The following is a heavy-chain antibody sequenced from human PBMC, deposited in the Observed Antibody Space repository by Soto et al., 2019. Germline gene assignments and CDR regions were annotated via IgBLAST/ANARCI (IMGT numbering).Heavy chain of an antibody. CDR1: GYTFTSYG. Sequence: QVQLVQSGAEVKKPGASVMVSCKASGYTFTSYGISWVRQAPGQGLELMGWISAYNGNTNYAQKLQGRVTMTTDTSTRPDYMELMSLRSDDTAVYYCARDRGYNWNYGWFDPWGQGTLVTVSS. D-gene: IGHD1-7*01. CDR3: ARDRGYNWNYGWFDP. J-gene: IGHJ5*02. CDR2: ISAYNGNT. V-gene: IGHV1-18*01.